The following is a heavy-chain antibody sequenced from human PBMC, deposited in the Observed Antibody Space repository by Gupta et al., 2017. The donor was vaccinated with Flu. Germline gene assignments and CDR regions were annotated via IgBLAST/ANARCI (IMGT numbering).Heavy chain of an antibody. V-gene: IGHV3-23*01. CDR2: IDGSGGNT. CDR3: ALWTRYSSGWYYGY. D-gene: IGHD6-19*01. J-gene: IGHJ4*02. Sequence: QAPGKGLEWVSAIDGSGGNTYYADSVKGRFTISRDNSKNTLFLQINNLRGEDTAVYYCALWTRYSSGWYYGYWGQGTLATVSS.